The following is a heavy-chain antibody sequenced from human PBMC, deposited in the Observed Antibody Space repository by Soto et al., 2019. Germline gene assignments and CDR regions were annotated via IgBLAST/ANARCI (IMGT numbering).Heavy chain of an antibody. V-gene: IGHV4-61*01. CDR1: GGSVISGSYY. CDR3: ARVRGGIAAAGRDYFDY. J-gene: IGHJ4*02. Sequence: SETLSLTCTVSGGSVISGSYYFICIRQPPWKGLEWIGYIYYSGSTNYNPSLKSRVTISVDTSKNQFSLKLSSVTAADTAVYYCARVRGGIAAAGRDYFDYWGQGTLVTVSS. CDR2: IYYSGST. D-gene: IGHD6-13*01.